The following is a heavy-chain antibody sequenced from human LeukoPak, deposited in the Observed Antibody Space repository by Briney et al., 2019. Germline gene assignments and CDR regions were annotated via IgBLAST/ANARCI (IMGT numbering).Heavy chain of an antibody. V-gene: IGHV3-21*01. CDR2: ISSSSSYI. CDR3: ARGGSYLYY. J-gene: IGHJ4*02. CDR1: GFTLSSYS. Sequence: PGGALRLSCAASGFTLSSYSMKWVRQAPGEGVEWVSSISSSSSYIYYADSVKGRFTISRDNAKNSLYLQMNSLRAEDTAVYYCARGGSYLYYWGQGTLVTVSS. D-gene: IGHD1-26*01.